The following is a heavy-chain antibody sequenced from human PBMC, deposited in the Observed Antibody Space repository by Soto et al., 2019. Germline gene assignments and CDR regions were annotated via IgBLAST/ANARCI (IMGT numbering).Heavy chain of an antibody. Sequence: QVQLVQSGAEVKKPGSSVKVSCKASGGTFSSYAISWVRQAPGQGLEWMGGIIPIFGTANYAQKFQGRVTITADESTSTDYMELSSLRSEDTAVYYCARARGLRGWELDQYYFDCWGQGTLVTVSS. CDR2: IIPIFGTA. V-gene: IGHV1-69*12. CDR1: GGTFSSYA. D-gene: IGHD1-26*01. J-gene: IGHJ4*02. CDR3: ARARGLRGWELDQYYFDC.